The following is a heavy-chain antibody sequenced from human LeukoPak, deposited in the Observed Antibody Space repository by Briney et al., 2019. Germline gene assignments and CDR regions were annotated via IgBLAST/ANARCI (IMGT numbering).Heavy chain of an antibody. Sequence: SETLSLTCTVSGGSISSYYWSWIRQPPGKGLEWIGEINHSGSTNYNPSLKSRVTISVDTSKNQFSLKLSSVTAADTAVYYCARAHGYNSWFDPWGQGTLVTVSS. CDR2: INHSGST. V-gene: IGHV4-34*01. D-gene: IGHD5-24*01. CDR3: ARAHGYNSWFDP. J-gene: IGHJ5*02. CDR1: GGSISSYY.